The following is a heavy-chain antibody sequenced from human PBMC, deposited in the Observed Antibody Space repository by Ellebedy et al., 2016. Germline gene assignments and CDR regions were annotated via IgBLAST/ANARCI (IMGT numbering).Heavy chain of an antibody. CDR2: ISAYNGNT. J-gene: IGHJ6*02. V-gene: IGHV1-18*01. CDR3: ATVDTEQYGMDV. Sequence: ASVKVSXXASGYTFTSYGISWVRQAPGQGLEWMGWISAYNGNTNYAQKLQGRVTMTTDTSTSTAYMELRSLRSDDTAVYYCATVDTEQYGMDVWGQGTTVTVSS. CDR1: GYTFTSYG. D-gene: IGHD5-18*01.